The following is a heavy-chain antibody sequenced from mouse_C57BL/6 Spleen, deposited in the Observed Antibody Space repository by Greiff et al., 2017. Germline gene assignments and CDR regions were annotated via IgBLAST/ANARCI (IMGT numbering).Heavy chain of an antibody. D-gene: IGHD2-12*01. J-gene: IGHJ2*01. CDR1: GFNIKDYY. CDR2: IDPEDGDT. CDR3: TTAYDEVYYFDY. V-gene: IGHV14-1*01. Sequence: VQLQQSGAELVRPGASVKLSCTASGFNIKDYYMHWVKQRPEQGLEWIGRIDPEDGDTEYAPKFQGKATMTADTSSNPAYLQLSSLTSEDTAVYYCTTAYDEVYYFDYWGQGTTLTVSS.